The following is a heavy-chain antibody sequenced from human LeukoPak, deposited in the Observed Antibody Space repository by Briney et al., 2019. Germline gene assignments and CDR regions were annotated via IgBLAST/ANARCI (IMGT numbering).Heavy chain of an antibody. CDR3: ARSRQITKVLLWFGESNFDY. CDR2: ISGSGGST. CDR1: GFTFSSYA. J-gene: IGHJ4*02. Sequence: GGSLRLSCAASGFTFSSYAMSWVRQAPGKGLEWVSAISGSGGSTYYADSVKGRFTISRDNSKNTLYLQMNSLRAEDTAVYYCARSRQITKVLLWFGESNFDYWGQGTLVTVSS. D-gene: IGHD3-10*01. V-gene: IGHV3-23*01.